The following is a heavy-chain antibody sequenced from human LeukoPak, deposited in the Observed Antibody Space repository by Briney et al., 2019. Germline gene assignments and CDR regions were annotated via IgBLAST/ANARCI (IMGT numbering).Heavy chain of an antibody. J-gene: IGHJ4*02. D-gene: IGHD3-16*02. CDR1: GYTFTGYY. Sequence: ASVKVSCKASGYTFTGYYMHWVRQAPGQGLEWMGWISGYDGNRNYAQRFQDRVIMTTDASTNTAYMELRSLTSDDTAIYYCARCDYIWGYYRHRPILYFDLWVQGTLVTVSS. V-gene: IGHV1-18*04. CDR3: ARCDYIWGYYRHRPILYFDL. CDR2: ISGYDGNR.